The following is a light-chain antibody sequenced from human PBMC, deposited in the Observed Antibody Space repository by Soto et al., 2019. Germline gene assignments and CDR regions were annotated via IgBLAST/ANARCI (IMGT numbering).Light chain of an antibody. CDR1: QSVRNN. V-gene: IGKV3-15*01. CDR2: GAS. Sequence: EIVMSQSPATLSVSPGERATLSCRASQSVRNNLAWYQQRPGQAPRLLMCGASTRPSGIPARFTGGGSGTDFTLTITSLQSEDFAVYYCQQYDSYMYAFGQGTKVEI. J-gene: IGKJ2*01. CDR3: QQYDSYMYA.